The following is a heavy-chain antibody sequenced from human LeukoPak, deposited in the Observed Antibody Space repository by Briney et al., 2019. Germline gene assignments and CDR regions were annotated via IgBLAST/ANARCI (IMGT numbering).Heavy chain of an antibody. J-gene: IGHJ4*02. D-gene: IGHD1-1*01. V-gene: IGHV3-23*01. CDR2: ISGSGGST. CDR3: AKVWRGNYYDY. Sequence: PGRSLTLSCAASGFTFSSYAMSWVRQAPGKGLEWVSAISGSGGSTYYADSVKGRFTISIDNSKKTLFLQMSSLRAEDTAIYYCAKVWRGNYYDYWGQGTLVTVSS. CDR1: GFTFSSYA.